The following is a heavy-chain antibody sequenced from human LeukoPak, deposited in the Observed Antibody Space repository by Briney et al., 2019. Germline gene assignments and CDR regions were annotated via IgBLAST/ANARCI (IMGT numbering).Heavy chain of an antibody. V-gene: IGHV4-61*02. D-gene: IGHD3-22*01. CDR2: IYASGST. CDR3: ARPSTYYYDSSGHGAFDI. Sequence: SQTLSLTCTVSGGSISSGDYYWSWIRQPAGKGLEWIGRIYASGSTNYNPSLKSRVTISVDTSKSQFSLKLSSVTAADTAVYYCARPSTYYYDSSGHGAFDIWGQGTMVTVSS. CDR1: GGSISSGDYY. J-gene: IGHJ3*02.